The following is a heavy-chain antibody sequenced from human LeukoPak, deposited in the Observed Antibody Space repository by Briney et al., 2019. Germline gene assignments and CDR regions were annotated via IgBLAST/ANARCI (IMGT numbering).Heavy chain of an antibody. J-gene: IGHJ4*02. Sequence: SETLSLTCGASGYSISRGYYWAWIRQPQGKGLEWIGTIYHTGSTYYNPSLESRVTISVDTSKNEFSPNLNSVTAADTAVYYCGRAGWIRTSGIDYWRQGALVTVSS. CDR1: GYSISRGYY. D-gene: IGHD2-2*03. CDR2: IYHTGST. CDR3: GRAGWIRTSGIDY. V-gene: IGHV4-38-2*01.